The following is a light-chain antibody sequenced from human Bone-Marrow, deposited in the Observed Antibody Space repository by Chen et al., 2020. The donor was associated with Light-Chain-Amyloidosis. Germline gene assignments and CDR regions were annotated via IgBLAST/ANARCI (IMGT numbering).Light chain of an antibody. CDR1: VLANRY. Sequence: SYELTQPPSVSVSPGQTARITCSGDVLANRYSRWFQQKPGQAPVLVIYKDTERPSRIPERFSGSSSGTIVTLTITGAQDEDEADYYCYSAADNNLCVFGGGTKLTVL. CDR3: YSAADNNLCV. V-gene: IGLV3-27*01. J-gene: IGLJ3*02. CDR2: KDT.